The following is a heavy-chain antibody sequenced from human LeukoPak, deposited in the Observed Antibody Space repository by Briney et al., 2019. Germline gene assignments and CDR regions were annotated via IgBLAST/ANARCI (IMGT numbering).Heavy chain of an antibody. D-gene: IGHD2-2*02. Sequence: SETLSLTCTVSGGSISNYYWSWIRQPPGKGLEWIGYIYYSGSTNYNPSLKSRVTISVDTSKDQFSLKLSSVTAADTAVYYCARGGEVPAAIVPPFDPWGQGTLVTVSS. CDR1: GGSISNYY. J-gene: IGHJ5*02. CDR3: ARGGEVPAAIVPPFDP. CDR2: IYYSGST. V-gene: IGHV4-59*01.